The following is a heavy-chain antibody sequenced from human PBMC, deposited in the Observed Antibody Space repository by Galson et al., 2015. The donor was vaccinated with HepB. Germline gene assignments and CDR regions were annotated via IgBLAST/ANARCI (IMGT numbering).Heavy chain of an antibody. CDR2: ISTFNGNT. Sequence: SVKVSCKASGYTFINYGIPWVRQAPGQGLEWLGWISTFNGNTNYAQKLQGRVTMTTDTSTSTAYTDLRSLRSDDTAVYYCARGYSSGLTTSYYYGMDVWGQGTTVTVSS. D-gene: IGHD6-19*01. J-gene: IGHJ6*02. CDR1: GYTFINYG. CDR3: ARGYSSGLTTSYYYGMDV. V-gene: IGHV1-18*01.